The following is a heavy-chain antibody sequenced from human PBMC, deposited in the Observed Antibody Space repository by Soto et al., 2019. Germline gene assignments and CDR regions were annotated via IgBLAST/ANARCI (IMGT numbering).Heavy chain of an antibody. CDR3: ANSSGKYYPESRRMCL. V-gene: IGHV3-30*18. CDR1: GFTFNTFA. J-gene: IGHJ6*03. D-gene: IGHD1-26*01. Sequence: GGYLRLSYATSGFTFNTFAMHWVRQAPCKGLEWVALISYDASHTDYADSVKGRFTISRDSSDNTLSLIMNSLRPEDTAGYYCANSSGKYYPESRRMCLWGKGKKVTV. CDR2: ISYDASHT.